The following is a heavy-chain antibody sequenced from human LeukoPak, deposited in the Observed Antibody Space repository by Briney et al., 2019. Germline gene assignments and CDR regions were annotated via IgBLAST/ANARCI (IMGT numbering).Heavy chain of an antibody. J-gene: IGHJ4*02. CDR2: IIPIFGTA. D-gene: IGHD6-19*01. Sequence: SVKVSCKASEGTFSSYAISWVRQAPGQGLEWMGRIIPIFGTANYAQKFQGRVTITTDESTSTAYMELSSLRSEDTAVYYCACHATQRTGIAVAGPFDYWGQGTLVTVSS. V-gene: IGHV1-69*05. CDR1: EGTFSSYA. CDR3: ACHATQRTGIAVAGPFDY.